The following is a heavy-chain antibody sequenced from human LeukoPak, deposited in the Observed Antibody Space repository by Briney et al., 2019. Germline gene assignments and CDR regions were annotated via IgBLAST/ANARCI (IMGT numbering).Heavy chain of an antibody. D-gene: IGHD2-21*01. CDR1: GYTFTSYG. V-gene: IGHV1-18*01. CDR3: ASSDSVFQALDP. J-gene: IGHJ5*02. Sequence: ASVKVSCKASGYTFTSYGISWVRQAPGQGLEWMEWISAYNGNTNYAQKLQGRVTMTTDTSTSTAYMELRSLRSDDTAVYYCASSDSVFQALDPWGQGTLVTVSS. CDR2: ISAYNGNT.